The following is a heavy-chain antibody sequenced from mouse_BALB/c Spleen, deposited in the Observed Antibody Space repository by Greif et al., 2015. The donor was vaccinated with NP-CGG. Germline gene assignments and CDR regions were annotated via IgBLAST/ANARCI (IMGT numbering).Heavy chain of an antibody. V-gene: IGHV1S81*02. CDR2: INPSNGRT. Sequence: QVQLQQSGAELVKPGASVKLSCKASGYTFTSYWMHWVKQRPGQGLEWIGEINPSNGRTNYNEKFKSKATLTVDKSSSTAYMQLRSLTSEDSAVYYRARYYYAMDYWGQGTSVTVSS. CDR3: ARYYYAMDY. J-gene: IGHJ4*01. CDR1: GYTFTSYW.